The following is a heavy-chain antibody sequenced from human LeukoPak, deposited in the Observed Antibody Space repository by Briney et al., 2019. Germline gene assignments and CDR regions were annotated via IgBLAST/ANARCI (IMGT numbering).Heavy chain of an antibody. J-gene: IGHJ2*01. Sequence: SVKVSCKASGGTFSSYAISWVRQAPGQGLEWMGGIIPIFGTANYAQKFQGRVTITTDESTSTAYMELSSLRSEDTAVYYCVSDRSDGGYAESNGYPTFDLWGRGTLITVSS. CDR3: VSDRSDGGYAESNGYPTFDL. CDR1: GGTFSSYA. D-gene: IGHD5-24*01. V-gene: IGHV1-69*05. CDR2: IIPIFGTA.